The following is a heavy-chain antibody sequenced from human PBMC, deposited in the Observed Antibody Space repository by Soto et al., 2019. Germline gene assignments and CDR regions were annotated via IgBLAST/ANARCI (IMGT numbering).Heavy chain of an antibody. J-gene: IGHJ6*02. D-gene: IGHD6-13*01. CDR3: ARGSGSSWYYYYYGMDV. CDR2: IYHSGST. Sequence: SETLSLTCAVSGGSISSSNWWSWVRQPPGKGLEWIGEIYHSGSTNYNPSLRSRVTISVDTSKNQFSLKLSSVTAADTAVYCCARGSGSSWYYYYYGMDVWGQGTTVTVSS. CDR1: GGSISSSNW. V-gene: IGHV4-4*01.